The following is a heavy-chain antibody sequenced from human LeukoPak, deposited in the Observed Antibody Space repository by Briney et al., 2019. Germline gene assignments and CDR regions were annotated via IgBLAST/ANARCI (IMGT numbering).Heavy chain of an antibody. CDR1: GGSIGNYY. CDR2: IYFSGTT. CDR3: AREDPQTTVPDGLDV. V-gene: IGHV4-59*01. D-gene: IGHD4-17*01. J-gene: IGHJ6*02. Sequence: SETLSLTCTVPGGSIGNYYWSWLRQPPGKGLEWIGYIYFSGTTNINPSLKSRVTISVDMSKNQFSLKLSSVTAADTAVYYCAREDPQTTVPDGLDVWGQGTTVTVSS.